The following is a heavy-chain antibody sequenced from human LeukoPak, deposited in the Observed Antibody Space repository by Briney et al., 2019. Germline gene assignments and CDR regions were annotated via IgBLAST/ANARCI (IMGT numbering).Heavy chain of an antibody. D-gene: IGHD6-13*01. CDR2: ISWNSGSI. Sequence: PGGSLRLSCAASGFTFDDYAMHWVRQAPGKGLEWASGISWNSGSIGYADSVKGRFTISRDNAKNSLYLQMNSLRAEDTALYYCAKDISSAAAGNFDYWGQGTLVTVSS. CDR1: GFTFDDYA. J-gene: IGHJ4*02. V-gene: IGHV3-9*01. CDR3: AKDISSAAAGNFDY.